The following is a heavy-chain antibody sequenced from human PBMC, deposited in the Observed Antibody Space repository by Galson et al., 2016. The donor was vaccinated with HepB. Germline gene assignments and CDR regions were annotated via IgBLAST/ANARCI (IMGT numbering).Heavy chain of an antibody. CDR1: GFTFSDFG. Sequence: SLRLSCAASGFTFSDFGMHWVRQAPGKGLEWVALIWYDGSNKHYADSVKGRFTISRDNSKNTLCLQMNSLTAEDTAVYYCARFGGSLGMDVWGQGTTVTVSS. D-gene: IGHD2-15*01. CDR3: ARFGGSLGMDV. V-gene: IGHV3-33*01. CDR2: IWYDGSNK. J-gene: IGHJ6*02.